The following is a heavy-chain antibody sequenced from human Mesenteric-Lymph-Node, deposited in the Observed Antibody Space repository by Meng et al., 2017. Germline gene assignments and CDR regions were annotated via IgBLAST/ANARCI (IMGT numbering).Heavy chain of an antibody. CDR3: ARVYYGSGSYGLGYYYYGMDV. D-gene: IGHD3-10*01. V-gene: IGHV1-69*13. CDR2: IIPIFGTA. J-gene: IGHJ6*02. CDR1: GGTFSSYA. Sequence: SVKVSCKASGGTFSSYAISWVRQAPGQGLEWMGGIIPIFGTANYAQKFQGRVTITADESTSTAYMELSRLSSDDTAAYYCARVYYGSGSYGLGYYYYGMDVWGQGTTVTVSS.